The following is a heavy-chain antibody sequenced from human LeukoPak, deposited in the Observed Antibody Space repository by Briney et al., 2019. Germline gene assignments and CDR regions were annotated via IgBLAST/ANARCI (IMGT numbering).Heavy chain of an antibody. V-gene: IGHV3-23*01. CDR2: ISGSGGST. D-gene: IGHD6-19*01. CDR1: GFTFSSYA. Sequence: GGSLRLSCAASGFTFSSYAMSWVRQAPGKGLEWVSAISGSGGSTHYADSGKGRFTISRDNSKNTLYLQMNSLRAEDTAVYYCAKCDPSSGWLIDYWGQGTLVTVSS. J-gene: IGHJ4*02. CDR3: AKCDPSSGWLIDY.